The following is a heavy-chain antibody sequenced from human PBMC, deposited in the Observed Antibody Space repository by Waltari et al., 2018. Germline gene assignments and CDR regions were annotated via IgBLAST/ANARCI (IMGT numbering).Heavy chain of an antibody. D-gene: IGHD5-12*01. CDR3: ARGDIALGGAPFDP. J-gene: IGHJ5*02. Sequence: QVQLQQWGAGLLKPSETLSLTCAVYGGSFSGYYWSWIRQPPGTPGKGPEWIGEINHSGSTSYNPALKRRVTISGDTSKNQFSLKLTAVTAADTAVYYCARGDIALGGAPFDPWGQGTLGTVSS. CDR2: INHSGST. CDR1: GGSFSGYY. V-gene: IGHV4-34*01.